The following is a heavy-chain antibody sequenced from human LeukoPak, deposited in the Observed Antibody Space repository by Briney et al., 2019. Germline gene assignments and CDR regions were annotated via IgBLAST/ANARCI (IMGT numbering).Heavy chain of an antibody. CDR2: IIPIFGTA. V-gene: IGHV1-69*13. CDR3: ARVRYSSCWYYYYGMDV. Sequence: SVKVSFKASGGTFSSYAISWVRQAPGQGLEWMGGIIPIFGTANYAQKFQGRVTITADESTSTAYMELSSLRSEDTAVYYCARVRYSSCWYYYYGMDVWGQGTTVTVSS. CDR1: GGTFSSYA. D-gene: IGHD6-19*01. J-gene: IGHJ6*02.